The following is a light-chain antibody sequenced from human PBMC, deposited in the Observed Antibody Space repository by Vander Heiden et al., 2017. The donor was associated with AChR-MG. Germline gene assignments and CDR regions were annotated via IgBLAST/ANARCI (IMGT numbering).Light chain of an antibody. J-gene: IGKJ1*01. V-gene: IGKV1-39*01. CDR2: RAS. Sequence: IQMTQSPSSLSASVGDRVNITCRASQSMSNYLNWYHQRPGRAPNLLIYRASTLQSGVPSRFTGSGSGTDFTLTISMLQAEDYGSYYCQQSDSTLRTFGQGTKVEIK. CDR3: QQSDSTLRT. CDR1: QSMSNY.